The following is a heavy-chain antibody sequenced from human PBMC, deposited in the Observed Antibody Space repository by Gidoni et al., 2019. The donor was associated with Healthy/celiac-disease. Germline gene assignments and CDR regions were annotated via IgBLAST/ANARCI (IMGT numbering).Heavy chain of an antibody. CDR1: GFTVSSYA. Sequence: EVQLLESGGGLVQPGGSLRLSCADSGFTVSSYAMCGVRLAPGKGLEWVSAISGSGGSTYYADSVKGRFTISRDNSKNTLYLQMNSLRAEDTAVYYCAKDRGGSIVVVTAILVYWGQGTLVTVSS. CDR3: AKDRGGSIVVVTAILVY. CDR2: ISGSGGST. D-gene: IGHD2-21*02. J-gene: IGHJ4*02. V-gene: IGHV3-23*01.